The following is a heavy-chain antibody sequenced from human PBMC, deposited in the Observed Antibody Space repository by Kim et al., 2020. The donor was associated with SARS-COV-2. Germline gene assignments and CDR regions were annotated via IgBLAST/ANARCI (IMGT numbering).Heavy chain of an antibody. CDR2: ISNDGGST. Sequence: GGSLRLSCSASGFTFSSYAMHWVRQAPGKGLQYVSAISNDGGSTYYPGSVKGRFTISRDNSKNTLYLHMSSLRTEDTAVYYCVKDRSPGNVAPHTYHFDYWGQGTLVTVSS. CDR3: VKDRSPGNVAPHTYHFDY. D-gene: IGHD6-6*01. J-gene: IGHJ4*02. V-gene: IGHV3-64D*06. CDR1: GFTFSSYA.